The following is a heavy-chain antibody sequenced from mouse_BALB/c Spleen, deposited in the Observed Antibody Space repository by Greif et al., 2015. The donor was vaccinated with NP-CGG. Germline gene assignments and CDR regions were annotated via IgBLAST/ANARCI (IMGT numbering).Heavy chain of an antibody. Sequence: EVKLMESGGGLVQPGGSLRLSCATSGFTFTDHYMSWVRQPPGKALEWLGFIRNKANGYTTEYSASVKGRFTISRDNSQSILYLQMNTLRAEDSATYYCARDMKWGRAYYFDYWGQGTTLTVSS. CDR1: GFTFTDHY. CDR3: ARDMKWGRAYYFDY. D-gene: IGHD3-3*01. CDR2: IRNKANGYTT. V-gene: IGHV7-3*02. J-gene: IGHJ2*01.